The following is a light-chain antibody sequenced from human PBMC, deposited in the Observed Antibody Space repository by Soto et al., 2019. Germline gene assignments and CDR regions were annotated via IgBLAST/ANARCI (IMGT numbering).Light chain of an antibody. CDR3: QQYGSSTYT. CDR1: QSVTSSH. CDR2: GAS. J-gene: IGKJ2*01. V-gene: IGKV3-20*01. Sequence: EIVLTQSPGSLSLSPRERATLSCRASQSVTSSHLAWYQQKPGQAPRLLIYGASRRATGIPDRFSGSGSGTDFTLTISRLEPEDSAMYYCQQYGSSTYTFGQGNKVEIK.